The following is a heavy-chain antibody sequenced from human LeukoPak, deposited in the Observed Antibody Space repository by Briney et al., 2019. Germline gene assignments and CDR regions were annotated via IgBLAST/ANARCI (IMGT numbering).Heavy chain of an antibody. CDR3: TRAPPGMTMMTDY. D-gene: IGHD3-22*01. CDR1: GYTFTCYG. V-gene: IGHV1-18*01. Sequence: ASVKVSCKASGYTFTCYGISWVRQAPGQGLEWMGWVSTNDGNTVYAQRLQGRVTMTTDTSTSVAYMELRSLTSDDTAVYYCTRAPPGMTMMTDYWGQGTLVTVSS. CDR2: VSTNDGNT. J-gene: IGHJ4*02.